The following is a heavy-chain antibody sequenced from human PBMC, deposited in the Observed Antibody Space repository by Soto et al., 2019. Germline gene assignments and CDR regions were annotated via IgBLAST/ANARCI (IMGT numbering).Heavy chain of an antibody. CDR2: INSDGSST. CDR3: ARDQDYYDSGGYPFCYCYGLDV. J-gene: IGHJ6*02. V-gene: IGHV3-74*01. CDR1: GFTFSSYW. D-gene: IGHD3-22*01. Sequence: GESLKISCAASGFTFSSYWMHWVRQAPGKGLVWVSRINSDGSSTSYEDSVKGRFTISRDNAKNTLYQQMNSLRAEDTVVYYCARDQDYYDSGGYPFCYCYGLDVWGPGTTVTVSS.